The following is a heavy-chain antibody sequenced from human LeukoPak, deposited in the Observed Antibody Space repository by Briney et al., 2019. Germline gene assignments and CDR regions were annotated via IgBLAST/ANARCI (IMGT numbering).Heavy chain of an antibody. Sequence: SETLSLTCTVSGGSISSYYWSWIRQPPGKGLEWIGYIYYSGSTNYNPSLKSRVTISVDTSKSQFSLKLSSVTAADTAVYYCARGAGASSWYYWGQGTLVTVSS. J-gene: IGHJ4*02. CDR3: ARGAGASSWYY. CDR2: IYYSGST. D-gene: IGHD6-13*01. V-gene: IGHV4-59*01. CDR1: GGSISSYY.